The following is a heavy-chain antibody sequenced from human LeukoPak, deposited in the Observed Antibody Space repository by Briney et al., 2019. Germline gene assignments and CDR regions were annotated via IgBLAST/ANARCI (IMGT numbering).Heavy chain of an antibody. D-gene: IGHD2-2*02. CDR1: GFTFDDYA. Sequence: PGGSLRLSCAASGFTFDDYAMYWVRQAPGKGLEWVSAIDWNSGSIDYADSVKGRFAISRDNAKNSLYLQMNSLRAEDTALYYCAILGPVVVVPAAIGFWGQGTTVTVSS. CDR3: AILGPVVVVPAAIGF. CDR2: IDWNSGSI. J-gene: IGHJ6*02. V-gene: IGHV3-9*01.